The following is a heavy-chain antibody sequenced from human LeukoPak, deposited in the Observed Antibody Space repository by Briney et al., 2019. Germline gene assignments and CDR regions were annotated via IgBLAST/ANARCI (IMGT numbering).Heavy chain of an antibody. V-gene: IGHV3-7*01. D-gene: IGHD5-18*01. CDR3: ARGRGYSYGYPFDY. Sequence: GGSLRLSCATSGFTFTNYWMSWVRLAPGKGLEWVASIKQDGSEKYSVDSVKGRFTISRDNSKNTLYLQMNSLRAEDTAVYYCARGRGYSYGYPFDYWGQGTLVTVSS. CDR1: GFTFTNYW. CDR2: IKQDGSEK. J-gene: IGHJ4*02.